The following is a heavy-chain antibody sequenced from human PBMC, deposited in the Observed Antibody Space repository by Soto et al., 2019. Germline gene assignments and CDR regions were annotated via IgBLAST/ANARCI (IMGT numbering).Heavy chain of an antibody. D-gene: IGHD1-7*01. CDR2: IWYDGSNR. CDR3: AAATTWNFHFPY. CDR1: GFTVSRHG. V-gene: IGHV3-33*01. J-gene: IGHJ4*02. Sequence: QVQMVESGGGVVQPGGSLRLSCAASGFTVSRHGMHWVRQAPGKGLGWVAVIWYDGSNRYYADSVKGRFTISKDNSKNTLYLEMNTLRPEDTAIYYCAAATTWNFHFPYWGQGTQVTVSS.